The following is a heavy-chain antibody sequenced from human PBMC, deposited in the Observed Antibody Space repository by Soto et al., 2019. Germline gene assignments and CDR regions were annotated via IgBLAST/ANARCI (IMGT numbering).Heavy chain of an antibody. V-gene: IGHV4-38-2*02. CDR3: ARVAFGPIDY. J-gene: IGHJ4*02. CDR1: NYSISSGCY. Sequence: SETLSLTCTVSNYSISSGCYWGWSRQSPGEGLEWIVSMYHSGTTYYNPSLKSRVTISIDTSKNQFSLKLTSVTSADTAVYFCARVAFGPIDYWGQGTLVTVS. CDR2: MYHSGTT. D-gene: IGHD3-16*01.